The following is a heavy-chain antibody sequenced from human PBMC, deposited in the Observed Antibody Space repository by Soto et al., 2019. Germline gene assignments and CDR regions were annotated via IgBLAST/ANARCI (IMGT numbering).Heavy chain of an antibody. CDR2: INAGNGNT. V-gene: IGHV1-3*01. CDR3: ARDPKVRGVKTLHNWFDP. D-gene: IGHD3-10*01. Sequence: GASVKVSCKASGYTFTSYAMHWVRQAPGQRLEWMGWINAGNGNTKYSQKFQGRVTITRDTSASTAYMELSSLRSEDTAVYYCARDPKVRGVKTLHNWFDPWGQGTLVTVSS. J-gene: IGHJ5*02. CDR1: GYTFTSYA.